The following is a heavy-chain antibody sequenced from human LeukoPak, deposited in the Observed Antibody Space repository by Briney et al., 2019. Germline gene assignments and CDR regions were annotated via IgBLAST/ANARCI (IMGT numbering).Heavy chain of an antibody. J-gene: IGHJ3*02. CDR1: GYTFTGYY. Sequence: RGASVKVSCKASGYTFTGYYIHWVRQAPGQGLEWMGWINPNSGGPNYAPPFQGRVTMTRGTSISTAYMELSRLTSDDTTIYYCATTLHIVVVTWHAFDIWGQGTMVTVSS. D-gene: IGHD2-21*02. CDR2: INPNSGGP. CDR3: ATTLHIVVVTWHAFDI. V-gene: IGHV1-2*02.